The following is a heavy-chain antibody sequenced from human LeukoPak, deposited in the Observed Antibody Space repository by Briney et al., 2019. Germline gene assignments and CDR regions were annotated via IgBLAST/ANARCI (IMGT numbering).Heavy chain of an antibody. V-gene: IGHV1-18*01. CDR1: GYSFTSYG. Sequence: ASVKVSCKASGYSFTSYGISWVREAPGRGLEWVGYISAYDGETRYAQKFQGRVTLTTDTSTGTVYMEMRRLRSDDTAVYYCARGGKIYFDFWGQGTLVTVSS. J-gene: IGHJ4*02. CDR3: ARGGKIYFDF. D-gene: IGHD1-26*01. CDR2: ISAYDGET.